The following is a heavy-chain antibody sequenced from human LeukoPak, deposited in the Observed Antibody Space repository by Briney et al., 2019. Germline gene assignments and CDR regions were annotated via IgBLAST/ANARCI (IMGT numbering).Heavy chain of an antibody. J-gene: IGHJ4*02. CDR2: TIPIFGTA. CDR1: GGTFSSYA. V-gene: IGHV1-69*05. D-gene: IGHD3-22*01. CDR3: ARGPYDSSGYYYSFDH. Sequence: SVKVSCKASGGTFSSYAISRVRQAPGQGLEWMGGTIPIFGTANYAQKFQGRVTITTDESTSTAYMELSSLRSEDTAVYYCARGPYDSSGYYYSFDHWGQGTLVTVSS.